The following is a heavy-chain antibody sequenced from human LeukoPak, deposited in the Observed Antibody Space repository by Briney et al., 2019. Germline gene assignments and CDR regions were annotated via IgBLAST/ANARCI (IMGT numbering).Heavy chain of an antibody. Sequence: SETLSLTCAVSGGSISSSNWWSWVRQPPGKGLEWIGEIYHSGSTNYNPSLKSRVTISVDKSKNQFSLKLSSVTAADTAVYYCARDRGYDSDAFDIWGQGTMVTVSS. V-gene: IGHV4-4*02. J-gene: IGHJ3*02. D-gene: IGHD3-22*01. CDR1: GGSISSSNW. CDR3: ARDRGYDSDAFDI. CDR2: IYHSGST.